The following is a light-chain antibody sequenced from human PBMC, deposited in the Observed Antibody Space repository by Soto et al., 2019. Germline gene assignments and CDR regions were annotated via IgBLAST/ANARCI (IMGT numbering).Light chain of an antibody. CDR3: QQIYSTR. J-gene: IGKJ1*01. CDR1: QSISNY. V-gene: IGKV1-39*01. Sequence: DIHMTQSPSSLSASVGDRVTITCRASQSISNYLNWYQQKPGKAPKLLIYAASSLQSGVPSRFSGSGSGTDFTLTISSLQPEDFATYYCQQIYSTRFGQGTQVEI. CDR2: AAS.